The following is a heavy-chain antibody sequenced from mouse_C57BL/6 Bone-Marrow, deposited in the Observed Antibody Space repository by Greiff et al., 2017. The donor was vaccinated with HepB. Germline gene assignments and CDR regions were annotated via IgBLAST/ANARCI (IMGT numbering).Heavy chain of an antibody. CDR1: GYSITSDY. J-gene: IGHJ4*01. Sequence: DVQLQESGPGLAKPSQTLSLTCSVTGYSITSDYWNWIRKFPGNKLEYMGYISYSGSTYYNPSLKSRISITRDTSKNQYYLQLNSVTTEDTATYYCARGNYYGSSSYYYAMDYWGQGTSVTVSS. D-gene: IGHD1-1*01. CDR3: ARGNYYGSSSYYYAMDY. CDR2: ISYSGST. V-gene: IGHV3-8*01.